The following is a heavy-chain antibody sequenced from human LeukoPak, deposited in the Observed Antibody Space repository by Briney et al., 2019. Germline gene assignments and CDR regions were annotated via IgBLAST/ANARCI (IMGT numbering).Heavy chain of an antibody. CDR3: AKDRGSSWPYYYYYMDV. V-gene: IGHV3-30*02. D-gene: IGHD6-13*01. Sequence: GGSLRLSCAVSGITFSTYGMHWVRQAPGKGLEWVAFIRYDGSNKYYADSVKGRFTISRDNSKNTLYLQMNSLRAEDTAVYYCAKDRGSSWPYYYYYMDVWGKGTTVTISS. CDR2: IRYDGSNK. CDR1: GITFSTYG. J-gene: IGHJ6*03.